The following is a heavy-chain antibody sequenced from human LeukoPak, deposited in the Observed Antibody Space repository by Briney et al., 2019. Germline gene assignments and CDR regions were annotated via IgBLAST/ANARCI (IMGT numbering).Heavy chain of an antibody. CDR2: ISSSGSTI. Sequence: GGSLRLSCAASGFTFCSYEMNWVRPAPGKGRGWGLYISSSGSTIYYADSAKVRFTISRANARTSLYLQMNSRRAEDTAVHYCAISLTDEVPFFHYWGQGTLVPVSS. V-gene: IGHV3-48*03. CDR1: GFTFCSYE. CDR3: AISLTDEVPFFHY. J-gene: IGHJ4*02. D-gene: IGHD3-16*02.